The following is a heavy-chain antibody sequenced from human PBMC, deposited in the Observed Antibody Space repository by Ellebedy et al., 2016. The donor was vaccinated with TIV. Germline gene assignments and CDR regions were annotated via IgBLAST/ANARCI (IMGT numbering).Heavy chain of an antibody. CDR1: GFSFSSYW. Sequence: GGSLRLSXAASGFSFSSYWMSWVRQAPGKGLEWVANIKEDGSEKHYVDSVKGRFTISRDNAKNSLYLQMNSLRVEDTAVYYCARALIGGKNYWGQGTLVTVSS. CDR2: IKEDGSEK. CDR3: ARALIGGKNY. D-gene: IGHD3-16*01. J-gene: IGHJ4*02. V-gene: IGHV3-7*03.